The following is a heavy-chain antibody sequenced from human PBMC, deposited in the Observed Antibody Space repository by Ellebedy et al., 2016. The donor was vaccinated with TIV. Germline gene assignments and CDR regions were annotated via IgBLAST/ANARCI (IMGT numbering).Heavy chain of an antibody. CDR2: TYYRSKWYN. D-gene: IGHD4-17*01. CDR1: GDSVSSNSAA. V-gene: IGHV6-1*01. CDR3: ARDLELLATVTTYYYYGMDV. Sequence: MPSETLSLTCAISGDSVSSNSAAWNWIRQSPSRGLEWLGRTYYRSKWYNDYAVSVKSRITINPDTSKNQFSLQLNSVTPEDTAVYYRARDLELLATVTTYYYYGMDVWGQGTTVTVSS. J-gene: IGHJ6*02.